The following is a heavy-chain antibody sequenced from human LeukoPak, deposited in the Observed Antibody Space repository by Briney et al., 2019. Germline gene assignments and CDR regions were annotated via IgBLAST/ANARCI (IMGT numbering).Heavy chain of an antibody. CDR3: ARGRHRIAGAGTGSDY. Sequence: SETLSLTCAVYGGSFSGYYWSWIREPPGKGLEWIGEINHSGSTNYNPSLKSRVTISVDTSKNQFSLKLSSVTAADTAVYYCARGRHRIAGAGTGSDYWGQGTLVTVSS. CDR2: INHSGST. D-gene: IGHD6-13*01. V-gene: IGHV4-34*01. J-gene: IGHJ4*02. CDR1: GGSFSGYY.